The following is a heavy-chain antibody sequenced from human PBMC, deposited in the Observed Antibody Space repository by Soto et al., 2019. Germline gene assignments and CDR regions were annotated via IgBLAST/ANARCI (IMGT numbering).Heavy chain of an antibody. CDR1: GFTFSSYS. J-gene: IGHJ6*03. V-gene: IGHV3-48*01. CDR2: ISSSSSTI. D-gene: IGHD6-6*01. CDR3: AKDMGSSSLYYYYYMDV. Sequence: GGSLRLSCAASGFTFSSYSMNWVRQAPGKGLEWVSYISSSSSTIYYADSVKGRFTISRDNSKNTLYLQMNSLRAEDTAVYYCAKDMGSSSLYYYYYMDVWGKGTTVT.